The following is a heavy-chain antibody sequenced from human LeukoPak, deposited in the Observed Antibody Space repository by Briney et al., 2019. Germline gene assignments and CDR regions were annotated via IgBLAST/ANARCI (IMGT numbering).Heavy chain of an antibody. CDR2: IYDRGST. CDR3: AKIEVGRFDP. D-gene: IGHD1-26*01. CDR1: GASISSHY. Sequence: SETLSLTCTVTGASISSHYWCWIRQTPGTGLEWIGDIYDRGSTTYNPSLKSRVSISADTSRNQFSLNLRSVTAADTAVYYCAKIEVGRFDPWGQGTLVTVSS. V-gene: IGHV4-59*11. J-gene: IGHJ5*02.